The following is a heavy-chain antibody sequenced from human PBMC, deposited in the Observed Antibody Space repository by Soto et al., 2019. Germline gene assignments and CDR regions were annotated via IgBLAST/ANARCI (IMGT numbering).Heavy chain of an antibody. CDR3: ARGLISGSHYSGGWYYFDS. CDR2: INHSGSA. V-gene: IGHV4-34*01. Sequence: SETLSLTCAVYGGSFSGYIWTWIRQTPGKGLQWIGQINHSGSANYNPSLKSRVTISVHTSKSQFSLELSSVTAADTAVYYCARGLISGSHYSGGWYYFDSWGQGTQVT. J-gene: IGHJ4*02. CDR1: GGSFSGYI. D-gene: IGHD1-26*01.